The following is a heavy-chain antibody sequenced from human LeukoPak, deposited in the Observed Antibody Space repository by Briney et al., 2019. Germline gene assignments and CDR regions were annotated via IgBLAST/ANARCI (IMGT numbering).Heavy chain of an antibody. D-gene: IGHD6-13*01. Sequence: GGSLRLSCAASGFTISPYWMSWVRQAPGKGLEWVGNIKQDGTEIHHVDSVKGRFTISRDNAKNSLYLQMNSLRAEDTAVYYCARSRYTIAAAGFDYWGQGTQVTVSS. CDR1: GFTISPYW. CDR2: IKQDGTEI. CDR3: ARSRYTIAAAGFDY. V-gene: IGHV3-7*01. J-gene: IGHJ4*02.